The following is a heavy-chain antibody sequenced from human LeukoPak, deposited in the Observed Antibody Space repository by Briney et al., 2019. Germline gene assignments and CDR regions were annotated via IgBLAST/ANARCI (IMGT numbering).Heavy chain of an antibody. CDR3: AKGGHFSFSDV. D-gene: IGHD2/OR15-2a*01. CDR1: GIVFSDYA. Sequence: GGSLRLSCTASGIVFSDYAMTWVRQAPGKGLAWVSTISGRGESTFYADSVKGRFTASRDNSENTHYLQMNSLSLEDTALYYCAKGGHFSFSDVWGRGTLVTVSS. V-gene: IGHV3-23*01. J-gene: IGHJ2*01. CDR2: ISGRGEST.